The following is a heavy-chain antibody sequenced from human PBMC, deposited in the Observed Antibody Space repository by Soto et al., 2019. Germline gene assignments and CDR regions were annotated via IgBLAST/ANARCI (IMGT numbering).Heavy chain of an antibody. J-gene: IGHJ3*02. CDR1: GFTFSSYS. CDR3: ARGAIAVAATSAFAI. Sequence: EVQLVESGGGLVKPGGSLRLSCAASGFTFSSYSMNWVRQAPGKGLEWVSSISSSSSYIYYADSVKGRFTISRDNAKNSLFLQMNSLRAEDTAVYYCARGAIAVAATSAFAIWGQGTMVTVSS. D-gene: IGHD6-19*01. V-gene: IGHV3-21*01. CDR2: ISSSSSYI.